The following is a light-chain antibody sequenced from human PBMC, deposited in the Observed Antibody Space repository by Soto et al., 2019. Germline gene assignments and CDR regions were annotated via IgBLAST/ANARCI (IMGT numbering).Light chain of an antibody. CDR2: VAP. V-gene: IGKV1-16*02. CDR3: QQYNSYSWT. CDR1: QNIETY. Sequence: DIQMTQSPSSLSASVVDIVTITCRASQNIETYLNWYQVKPGKAPKLLLSVAPGFQGEVPSYFSGSRSGTEFTLTISSLQPDDFATYYCQQYNSYSWTFGQGTKVDI. J-gene: IGKJ1*01.